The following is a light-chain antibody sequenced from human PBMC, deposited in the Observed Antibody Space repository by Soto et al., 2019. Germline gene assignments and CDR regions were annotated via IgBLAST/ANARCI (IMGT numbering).Light chain of an antibody. CDR1: RTIANY. CDR3: QQRINSPPTWT. CDR2: ATS. Sequence: DIQMTQYTSSLSASLGDRVTITCRASRTIANYLNWYQQKPGRAPELLVYATSSLQSGVPSRFTGGGSGTHFTLTISGLQPEDVAVYYCQQRINSPPTWTFGQGSKVDIK. V-gene: IGKV1-39*01. J-gene: IGKJ1*01.